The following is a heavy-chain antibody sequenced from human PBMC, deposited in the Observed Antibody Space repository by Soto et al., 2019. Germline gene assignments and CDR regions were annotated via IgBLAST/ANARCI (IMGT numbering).Heavy chain of an antibody. V-gene: IGHV6-1*01. Sequence: SQTLSLTCDISGYSVSSNSVSWNWIRQSPSRGLEWLGRTYYRSKWKNDFAISVRSRITINADTSKNQFSLQLSSVTPEDTAVYYCAITVARALDAFYIWGQGSMVTVSS. CDR1: GYSVSSNSVS. CDR2: TYYRSKWKN. D-gene: IGHD3-10*01. CDR3: AITVARALDAFYI. J-gene: IGHJ3*02.